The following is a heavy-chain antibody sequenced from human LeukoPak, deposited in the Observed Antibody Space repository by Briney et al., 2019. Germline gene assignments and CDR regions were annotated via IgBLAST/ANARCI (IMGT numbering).Heavy chain of an antibody. CDR3: ARGDCSSTSCYRFDY. Sequence: PGGSLRLSCAACGFTFDDYGMSWVRQAPGKGLEWVSGINWNGGSTVYADSVKGRFTISRDNAKNSLYLQMNSLRAEDTALYYCARGDCSSTSCYRFDYWGQGTLVTVSS. J-gene: IGHJ4*02. CDR1: GFTFDDYG. D-gene: IGHD2-2*01. CDR2: INWNGGST. V-gene: IGHV3-20*04.